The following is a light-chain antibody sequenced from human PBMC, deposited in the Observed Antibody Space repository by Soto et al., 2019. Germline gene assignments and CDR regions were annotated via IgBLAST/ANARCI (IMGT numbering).Light chain of an antibody. V-gene: IGLV2-14*01. CDR2: EVS. Sequence: QSALTQPASVSGSPGQSITISCTGTSSDIGNYNYVSWYQQHPGKAPKLMIYEVSYWPSGVSNRFSGSKSGNTASLTISGLQAEDEADYYCSSYTNINTYVIFGGGTKVTVL. CDR3: SSYTNINTYVI. CDR1: SSDIGNYNY. J-gene: IGLJ2*01.